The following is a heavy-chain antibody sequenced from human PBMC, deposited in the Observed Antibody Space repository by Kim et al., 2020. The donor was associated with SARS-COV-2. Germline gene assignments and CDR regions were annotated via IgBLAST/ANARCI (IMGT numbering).Heavy chain of an antibody. Sequence: GGSLRLSCAASGFGSFNFYAMTWVRQVPGKGLEWVSGINDRGDRTYYVDSVKGRFIISRDNSKSTVYMEMNSLRAEDTALYYCTPNSYGGPSDHWGQGTL. D-gene: IGHD4-17*01. CDR2: INDRGDRT. V-gene: IGHV3-23*01. CDR3: TPNSYGGPSDH. CDR1: GFGSFNFYA. J-gene: IGHJ4*02.